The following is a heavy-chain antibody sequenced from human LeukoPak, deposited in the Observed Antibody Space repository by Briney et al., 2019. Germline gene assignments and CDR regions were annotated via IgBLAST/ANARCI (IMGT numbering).Heavy chain of an antibody. V-gene: IGHV3-53*01. Sequence: GGSLRLSCAASGFTFSSYSMNWVRQAPGKGLEWGSVIYSGGSTYYADSVKGRFTISRDNSKNTLYLQMNSLRAEDTAVYYCARDFHDSSPYGMDVWGQGTTVTVSS. CDR2: IYSGGST. D-gene: IGHD3-22*01. J-gene: IGHJ6*02. CDR1: GFTFSSYS. CDR3: ARDFHDSSPYGMDV.